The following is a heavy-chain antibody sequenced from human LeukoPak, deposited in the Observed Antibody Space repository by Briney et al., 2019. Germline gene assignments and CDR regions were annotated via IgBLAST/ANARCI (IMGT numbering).Heavy chain of an antibody. CDR1: GFTFSTYG. Sequence: GRSLRLSCAASGFTFSTYGMHWVRQAPGKGLEWVAVISYDGGNKYYADSVKGRFTISRDNSKNTLYLQMNSLRAEDTAVYYCAKDLSVVGATSFDYWGQGTLVTVSS. D-gene: IGHD1-26*01. CDR3: AKDLSVVGATSFDY. J-gene: IGHJ4*02. V-gene: IGHV3-30*18. CDR2: ISYDGGNK.